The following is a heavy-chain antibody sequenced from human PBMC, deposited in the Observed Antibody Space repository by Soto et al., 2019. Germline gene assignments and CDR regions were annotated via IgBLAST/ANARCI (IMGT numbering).Heavy chain of an antibody. D-gene: IGHD6-13*01. V-gene: IGHV4-59*01. CDR1: GGSISSYY. Sequence: SETLSLTCTVSGGSISSYYWSWIRQPPGKGLEWIGYIYYSGSTNYNPSLKSRVTISVDTSKNQFSLKLSSVTAADTAVYYCARYSSRWHCYYDYVMDVWGQGSTVTVS. J-gene: IGHJ6*02. CDR3: ARYSSRWHCYYDYVMDV. CDR2: IYYSGST.